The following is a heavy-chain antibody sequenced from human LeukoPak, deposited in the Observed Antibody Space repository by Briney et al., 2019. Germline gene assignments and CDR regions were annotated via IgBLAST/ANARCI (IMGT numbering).Heavy chain of an antibody. Sequence: GGSLRLSCAASGFTFSSYAMSWFRQAPGKGLEWVSAISGSGGSTYYADSVKGRFTISRDNSKNTLYLQMNSLKAEDTAVYYCARDPHWGAGYFDFWGQGALVTVSS. CDR1: GFTFSSYA. CDR3: ARDPHWGAGYFDF. D-gene: IGHD1-26*01. V-gene: IGHV3-23*01. J-gene: IGHJ4*02. CDR2: ISGSGGST.